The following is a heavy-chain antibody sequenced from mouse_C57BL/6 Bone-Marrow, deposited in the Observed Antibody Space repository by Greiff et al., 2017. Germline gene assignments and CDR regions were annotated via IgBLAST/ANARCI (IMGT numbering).Heavy chain of an antibody. V-gene: IGHV1-85*01. CDR1: GYTFTSYD. Sequence: VKLQQSGPELVKPGASVKLSCKASGYTFTSYDINWVKQRPGQGLEWIGWFYPRDGSTKYNEKFKGKATLTVDTSSSTAYMELHSLTSEDSAVYFCAREVDYGNYVWFAYWGQGTLVTVSA. J-gene: IGHJ3*01. CDR3: AREVDYGNYVWFAY. CDR2: FYPRDGST. D-gene: IGHD2-1*01.